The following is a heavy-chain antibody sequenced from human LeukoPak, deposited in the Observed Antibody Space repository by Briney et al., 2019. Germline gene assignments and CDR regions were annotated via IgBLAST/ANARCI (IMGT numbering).Heavy chain of an antibody. CDR3: ARATLDN. Sequence: GGSLRLSCAASGFSVSSNYISWVRQAPGKGLEWVSVIYSGGSTKYADSVKARFTISRDNSKNTVYLQMNSLRAEGTAVYYCARATLDNWGQGTLVTVSS. CDR2: IYSGGST. V-gene: IGHV3-53*01. J-gene: IGHJ4*02. CDR1: GFSVSSNY.